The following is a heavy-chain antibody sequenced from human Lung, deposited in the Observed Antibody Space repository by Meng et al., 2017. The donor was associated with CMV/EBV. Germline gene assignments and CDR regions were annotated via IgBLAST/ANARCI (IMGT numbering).Heavy chain of an antibody. CDR2: ISPYNGDT. CDR1: GYTFIDYH. J-gene: IGHJ4*02. V-gene: IGHV1-2*04. D-gene: IGHD1-1*01. CDR3: ARAIVKNGKRQFDY. Sequence: QVQLAQSGAEVKEPGASVNLSCKTSGYTFIDYHIHWVRQATGQGLEWMGWISPYNGDTIYARDFQGWVTMTRDTSNRTLYMEVSRLRFDDTAVYYCARAIVKNGKRQFDYWGQGTLVTVSS.